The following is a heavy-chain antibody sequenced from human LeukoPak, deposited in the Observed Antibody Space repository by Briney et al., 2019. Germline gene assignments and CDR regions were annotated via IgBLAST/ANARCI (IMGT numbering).Heavy chain of an antibody. J-gene: IGHJ6*02. CDR3: SRDETTDDTGMDV. V-gene: IGHV3-48*01. Sequence: QPGGSLRLSCAASGFNFSSYSMNWVRQAPGKGLEWVSYISSSSSTIYYADSVKGRFTISRDNAKNSLYLQMNSLRAEDTAVYYCSRDETTDDTGMDVWGQGTTVTVSS. CDR2: ISSSSSTI. D-gene: IGHD4-11*01. CDR1: GFNFSSYS.